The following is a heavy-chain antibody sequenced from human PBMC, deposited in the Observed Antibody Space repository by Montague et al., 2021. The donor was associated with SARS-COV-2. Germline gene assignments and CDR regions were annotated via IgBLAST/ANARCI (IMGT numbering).Heavy chain of an antibody. J-gene: IGHJ2*01. Sequence: SLRLSCAASGFAFNNFAMTWVRQPPGKGLEWVSSILGSGAGTYYADSVQGRFTISRDNSRNTLYLQMNSLRAEDTAKYYCAKQPGAGAVVYWYFDLWGRGTVVSVSS. V-gene: IGHV3-23*01. CDR1: GFAFNNFA. CDR2: ILGSGAGT. D-gene: IGHD6-19*01. CDR3: AKQPGAGAVVYWYFDL.